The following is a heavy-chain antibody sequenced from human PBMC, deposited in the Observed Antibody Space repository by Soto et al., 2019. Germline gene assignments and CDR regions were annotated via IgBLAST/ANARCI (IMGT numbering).Heavy chain of an antibody. V-gene: IGHV4-4*07. CDR3: ARDLPIAAAGTPLDP. D-gene: IGHD6-13*01. CDR1: RCSISVYD. Sequence: LETRSLTCPNSRCSISVYDSSWIRQPCGKGLEWIGRIYTSGSTNYNPSLKSRVTMSVDTSKNQFSLKLSSVTAADTAVYYCARDLPIAAAGTPLDPWGQGTLVTGSS. CDR2: IYTSGST. J-gene: IGHJ5*02.